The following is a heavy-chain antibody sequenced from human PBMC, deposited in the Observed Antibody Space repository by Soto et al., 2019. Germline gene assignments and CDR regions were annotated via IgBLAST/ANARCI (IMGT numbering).Heavy chain of an antibody. CDR2: IIPIFGTT. D-gene: IGHD3-10*01. CDR1: VGTFSNDA. Sequence: QEQLLQAGAEVKKPGSSVRSSCRASVGTFSNDAVSWVRQAPGQGLQWMGGIIPIFGTTHYAQKFQGRVTITADESTATAYMELRSVTAEDTAVYYCATGLRTGNYGMDVWGQGTAVTVSS. V-gene: IGHV1-69*01. CDR3: ATGLRTGNYGMDV. J-gene: IGHJ6*02.